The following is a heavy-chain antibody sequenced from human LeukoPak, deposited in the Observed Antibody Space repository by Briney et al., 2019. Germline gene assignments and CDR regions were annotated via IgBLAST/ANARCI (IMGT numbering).Heavy chain of an antibody. CDR3: AKDLTTVVTLYFDY. CDR1: GFTFSSYA. CDR2: ISGSGGST. Sequence: SGGSLRLSCAASGFTFSSYAMSGVRRAPGRGREWVSAISGSGGSTYYADSVKGRFTISRDNSKNTLYLQMNSLRAEDTAVYYCAKDLTTVVTLYFDYWGQGTLVTVSS. D-gene: IGHD4-23*01. V-gene: IGHV3-23*01. J-gene: IGHJ4*02.